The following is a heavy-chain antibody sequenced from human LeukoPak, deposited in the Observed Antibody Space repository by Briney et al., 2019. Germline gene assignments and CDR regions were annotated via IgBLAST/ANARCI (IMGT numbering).Heavy chain of an antibody. Sequence: SSETLSLTCTVSGGSISSYYWSWIRQPPGKGLEWIGYIYYSGSTNYNPSLKSRVTISVDTSKNQFSLKLSSVTAADTAVYYCARVPNYDFWSGYGPPYYYYYMDVWGKGTTVTVSS. D-gene: IGHD3-3*01. CDR3: ARVPNYDFWSGYGPPYYYYYMDV. CDR2: IYYSGST. V-gene: IGHV4-59*01. J-gene: IGHJ6*03. CDR1: GGSISSYY.